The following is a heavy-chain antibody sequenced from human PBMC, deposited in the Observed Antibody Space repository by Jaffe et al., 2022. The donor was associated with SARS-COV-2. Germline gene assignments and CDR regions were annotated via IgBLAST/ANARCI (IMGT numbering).Heavy chain of an antibody. CDR3: ARDHMVGNYYSVGNWFGP. V-gene: IGHV1-3*05. CDR2: INAASGDT. Sequence: QVQLLQSGAEEKMPGASVKVSCKTSGYTFRLHAMHWVRQAPGQGLEWMGWINAASGDTRYSQKFQGRVTITRDTSASTIYMEVSSLKSEDTAVYYCARDHMVGNYYSVGNWFGPWGQGTQVTVSS. CDR1: GYTFRLHA. J-gene: IGHJ5*02. D-gene: IGHD3-10*01.